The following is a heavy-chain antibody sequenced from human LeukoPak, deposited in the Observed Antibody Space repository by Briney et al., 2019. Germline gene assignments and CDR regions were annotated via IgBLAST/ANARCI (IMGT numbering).Heavy chain of an antibody. Sequence: PGGSLRLSCAASGFTFSSYSMNWVRQAPGKGLEWVAYITSDSSVIYYADSVKGRFTISRDNAKESLYLQMNSLRVEDTAVYYCVGEGRQLALFDYWGQGTLVTVSS. CDR2: ITSDSSVI. CDR1: GFTFSSYS. CDR3: VGEGRQLALFDY. J-gene: IGHJ4*02. V-gene: IGHV3-48*01. D-gene: IGHD6-6*01.